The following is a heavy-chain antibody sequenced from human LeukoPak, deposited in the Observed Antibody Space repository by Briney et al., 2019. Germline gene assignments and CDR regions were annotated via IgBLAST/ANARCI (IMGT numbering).Heavy chain of an antibody. D-gene: IGHD1-26*01. V-gene: IGHV4-59*01. Sequence: PSETLSLPCTVSGDSINSYYWSWIRQPPGKGLEWIGLIYYSGSTNYNPSLKSRVTISVDTSKNQFSLKLSTVTAADTAVYYCARVVYSRSNGMDVWGQGTTVTVSS. CDR1: GDSINSYY. CDR2: IYYSGST. J-gene: IGHJ6*02. CDR3: ARVVYSRSNGMDV.